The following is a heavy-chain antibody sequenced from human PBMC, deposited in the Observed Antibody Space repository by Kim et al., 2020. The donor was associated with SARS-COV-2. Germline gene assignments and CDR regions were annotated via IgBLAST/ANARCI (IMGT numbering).Heavy chain of an antibody. V-gene: IGHV3-7*01. J-gene: IGHJ3*02. CDR2: IKQDGSEK. D-gene: IGHD1-26*01. CDR1: GFSFSNYA. CDR3: ARAKGWQWELRAAFDN. Sequence: GGSLRLSCAASGFSFSNYALSWVRQPPGKGLEWVANIKQDGSEKYYVEFVKGRFTIARDNAKNSLYLQMNSLRAEDTAIYYCARAKGWQWELRAAFDNW.